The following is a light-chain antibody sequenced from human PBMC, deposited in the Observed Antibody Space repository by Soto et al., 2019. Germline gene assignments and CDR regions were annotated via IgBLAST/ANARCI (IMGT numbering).Light chain of an antibody. CDR3: LQDYNYPWT. CDR2: AAS. J-gene: IGKJ1*01. CDR1: QSISSW. V-gene: IGKV1-6*01. Sequence: AIQMTQSPSSLSPSVGDRVTITCRASQSISSWLAWYQQKPGKAPKLLIYAASSLQSGVPSRFSGSGSGTDFTLTISSLQPEDFATYYCLQDYNYPWTFGQGTKVDIK.